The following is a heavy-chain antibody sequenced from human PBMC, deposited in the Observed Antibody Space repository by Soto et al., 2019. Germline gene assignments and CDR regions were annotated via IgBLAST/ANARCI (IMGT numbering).Heavy chain of an antibody. V-gene: IGHV3-23*01. CDR1: GFTFSSYA. D-gene: IGHD4-17*01. CDR2: ISGSGGST. CDR3: AKERSMTCTVNRCIDY. J-gene: IGHJ4*02. Sequence: EVQLLESGGGLVQPGGSLRLSCAASGFTFSSYAMSWVRQAPGKGLEWVSAISGSGGSTYYADSVKGRFTISRDNSKNTLYLQMNSLRAEDTAVYYCAKERSMTCTVNRCIDYWGQGTLVTVSS.